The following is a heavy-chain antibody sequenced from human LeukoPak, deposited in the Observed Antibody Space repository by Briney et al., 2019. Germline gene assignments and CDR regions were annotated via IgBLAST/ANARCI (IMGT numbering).Heavy chain of an antibody. J-gene: IGHJ5*02. CDR3: ARVALTTYYYDSSGPYSSWFDP. CDR1: GDSASSNSAA. Sequence: SQTLSLTCAISGDSASSNSAAWNWIRQSPSRGLEWLGRTYYRSKWYDDYAVSVKSRITINPDTSKNQFSLQLNSVTPEDTAVYYCARVALTTYYYDSSGPYSSWFDPWGQGTLVTVSS. CDR2: TYYRSKWYD. V-gene: IGHV6-1*01. D-gene: IGHD3-22*01.